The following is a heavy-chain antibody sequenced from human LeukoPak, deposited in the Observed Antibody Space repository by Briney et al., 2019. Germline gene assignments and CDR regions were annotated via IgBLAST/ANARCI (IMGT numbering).Heavy chain of an antibody. CDR3: SKPLADNGDH. D-gene: IGHD1-14*01. V-gene: IGHV3-74*01. Sequence: GGSLRLSCAASGFTFSNYWMHWFRQAPGKGLVWVSRIKTDGSETGYADPVKGRFTISRDNAKNTLYLQMNSLRAEDTAVYYCSKPLADNGDHWGQGTLVTVSS. CDR1: GFTFSNYW. CDR2: IKTDGSET. J-gene: IGHJ4*02.